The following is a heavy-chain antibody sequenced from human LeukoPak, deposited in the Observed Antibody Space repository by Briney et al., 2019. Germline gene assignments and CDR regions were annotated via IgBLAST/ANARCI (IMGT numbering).Heavy chain of an antibody. D-gene: IGHD2-2*01. J-gene: IGHJ4*02. CDR2: INHSGST. CDR1: GGSFSDYY. CDR3: ARREGYCSSTSCHHFEY. Sequence: SETLSLTCAVYGGSFSDYYWSRIRQPPGKGLEWIGEINHSGSTNYNPSLKSRVTISVDTSKNQFSLKLSSVTAAGTAVYYCARREGYCSSTSCHHFEYWGQGTLVTDSS. V-gene: IGHV4-34*01.